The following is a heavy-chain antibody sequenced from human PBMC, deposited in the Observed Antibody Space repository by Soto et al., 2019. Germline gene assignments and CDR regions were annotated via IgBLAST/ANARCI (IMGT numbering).Heavy chain of an antibody. CDR2: IYSGGST. CDR1: GFTVSSNY. V-gene: IGHV3-53*01. CDR3: ATHSRLAGYSLSGYYYGMXV. J-gene: IGHJ6*02. D-gene: IGHD3-9*01. Sequence: GGSLRLSCAASGFTVSSNYMSWVRQAPGKGLEWVSVIYSGGSTYYADSVKGRFTISRDNSKNTLYLQMNSLRAEDTAVYYCATHSRLAGYSLSGYYYGMXVWGQGTTVTVSS.